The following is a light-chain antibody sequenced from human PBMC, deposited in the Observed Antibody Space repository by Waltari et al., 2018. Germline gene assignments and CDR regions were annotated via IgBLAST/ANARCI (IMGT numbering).Light chain of an antibody. CDR2: YDN. CDR1: NSNIGNNA. CDR3: EAWDDTLNGVV. J-gene: IGLJ3*02. V-gene: IGLV1-36*01. Sequence: QSVLTQPPSVSEAPRQWVTISCSVSNSNIGNNAVNWYQKLPGKAPKLLIYYDNLLSPGVSDRFSGSKSDTSASLAISGLQSEDEADYYCEAWDDTLNGVVFGGGTKLTVL.